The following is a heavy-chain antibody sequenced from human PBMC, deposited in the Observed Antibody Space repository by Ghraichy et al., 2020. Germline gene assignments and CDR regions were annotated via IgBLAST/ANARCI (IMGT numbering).Heavy chain of an antibody. CDR3: ARVGETYLDSSGYYRP. J-gene: IGHJ5*02. CDR1: GYTFTSYD. D-gene: IGHD3-22*01. CDR2: MNPNSGNT. Sequence: ASVKVSCKASGYTFTSYDIHWVRQATEQGLEWLGWMNPNSGNTGYAQKFQGRVTMTRDTSINTAYMELSSLRSEDTAVYFCARVGETYLDSSGYYRPWGQGTLVTVSS. V-gene: IGHV1-8*01.